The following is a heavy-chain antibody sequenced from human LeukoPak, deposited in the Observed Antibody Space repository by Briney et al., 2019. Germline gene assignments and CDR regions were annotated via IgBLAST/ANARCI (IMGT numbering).Heavy chain of an antibody. J-gene: IGHJ6*02. D-gene: IGHD4-23*01. Sequence: PGGSLRLSCAASGFTFSDYYMSWIRQAPGKGLEWVSYISSSGSTIYYADSVKGRFTISRDNAKNSLYLQMNSLRAEDTAVYYCARQIKVTAPRGMDVWGQGTTVTVSS. CDR1: GFTFSDYY. V-gene: IGHV3-11*01. CDR3: ARQIKVTAPRGMDV. CDR2: ISSSGSTI.